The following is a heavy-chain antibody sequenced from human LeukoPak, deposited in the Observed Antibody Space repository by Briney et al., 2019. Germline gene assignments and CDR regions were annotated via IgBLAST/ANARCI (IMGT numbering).Heavy chain of an antibody. CDR3: ATGGLDWGGYYYYYMDV. V-gene: IGHV1-46*01. D-gene: IGHD7-27*01. J-gene: IGHJ6*03. CDR2: INPSGGST. CDR1: GYTFTGYY. Sequence: GASVKVSCKASGYTFTGYYMHWVRQAPGQGLEWMGIINPSGGSTSYAQKFQGRVTMTRDMSTSTVYMELSSLRSEDTAVYYCATGGLDWGGYYYYYMDVWGKGTTVTVSS.